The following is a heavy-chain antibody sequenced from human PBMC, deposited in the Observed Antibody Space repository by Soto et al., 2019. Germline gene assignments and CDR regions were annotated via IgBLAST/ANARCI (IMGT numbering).Heavy chain of an antibody. J-gene: IGHJ4*02. Sequence: GGSLRLSCAASGFTFSISAMSWVRQAPGKGLEWVSTTGGTGRTTYYADSVKGRFTVSRDNSKNTLDLQMSSLRAEDSAVYYCAKVHPNSRSFDYWGQGPLLTVSS. CDR1: GFTFSISA. V-gene: IGHV3-23*01. CDR3: AKVHPNSRSFDY. CDR2: TGGTGRTT.